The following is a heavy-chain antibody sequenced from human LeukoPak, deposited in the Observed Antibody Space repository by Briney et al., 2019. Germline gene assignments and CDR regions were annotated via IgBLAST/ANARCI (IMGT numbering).Heavy chain of an antibody. D-gene: IGHD3-16*01. J-gene: IGHJ5*02. Sequence: SETLSLTCAVSGYSISSSNWWGWIRQPPGKGLEWIGYIYYSGSTYYNPSLKSRVTMSVDTSKNQFSLQLSSVTAVDTAVYYCARSRRRFNWFDPWGQGTLVTVSS. CDR2: IYYSGST. V-gene: IGHV4-28*01. CDR3: ARSRRRFNWFDP. CDR1: GYSISSSNW.